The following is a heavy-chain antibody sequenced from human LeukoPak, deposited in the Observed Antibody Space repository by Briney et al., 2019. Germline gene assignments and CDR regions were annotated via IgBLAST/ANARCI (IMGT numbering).Heavy chain of an antibody. Sequence: PGGSLRLSCAASGFTLSSYGMNWVRQAPGKGLEWVSSISSSSYIYYADSMKGRFTISRDNAKNSLYLQMNSLRAEDTAVYYCARVEGNIVTTTEGYFDYWGQGTLVTVSS. V-gene: IGHV3-21*01. CDR3: ARVEGNIVTTTEGYFDY. J-gene: IGHJ4*02. D-gene: IGHD5-12*01. CDR2: ISSSSYI. CDR1: GFTLSSYG.